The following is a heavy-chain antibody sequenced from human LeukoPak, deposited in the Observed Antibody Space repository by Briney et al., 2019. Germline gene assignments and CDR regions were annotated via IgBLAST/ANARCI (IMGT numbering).Heavy chain of an antibody. V-gene: IGHV3-23*01. CDR1: GFTFSSYA. Sequence: GGSLRLSCAASGFTFSSYAMSWVRQAPGKGLEWVSAISGSGGSTYYADSVKGRFTISRDNSKNTLYLQMNSLRAEDTAVYYCAKDRGYSSGWYQDRGLDYWGQGALVTVSS. CDR3: AKDRGYSSGWYQDRGLDY. CDR2: ISGSGGST. J-gene: IGHJ4*02. D-gene: IGHD6-19*01.